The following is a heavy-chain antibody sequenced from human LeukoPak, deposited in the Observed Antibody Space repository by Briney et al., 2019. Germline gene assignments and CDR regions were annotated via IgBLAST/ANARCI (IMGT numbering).Heavy chain of an antibody. Sequence: TGGSLRLSCAASGVTFSSYGFTFSSYGMNWVRQALGKGLEWVSGIIGVGGSRYYADSVKGRCTISRDNSKNTLYLQMNSLRAEDTAVYYCAKDGSIDILTGYTQTPIDYWGQGTLVTVSS. CDR2: IIGVGGSR. D-gene: IGHD3-9*01. V-gene: IGHV3-23*01. J-gene: IGHJ4*02. CDR1: GVTFSSYGFTFSSYG. CDR3: AKDGSIDILTGYTQTPIDY.